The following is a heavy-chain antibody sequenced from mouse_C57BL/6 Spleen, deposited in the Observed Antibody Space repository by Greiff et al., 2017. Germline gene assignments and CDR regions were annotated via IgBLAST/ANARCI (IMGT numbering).Heavy chain of an antibody. Sequence: VQLQQSGAELVKPGASVKLSCTASGFNIKDYYMHWVKQRTEQGLEWIGRIDPEDGETKSAPKFQGKATITAATPSNTAYLQLSRLTSEDTAVYYCSRDTTGRFAHWGQGTLVTVSA. CDR3: SRDTTGRFAH. CDR2: IDPEDGET. D-gene: IGHD1-1*01. V-gene: IGHV14-2*01. CDR1: GFNIKDYY. J-gene: IGHJ3*01.